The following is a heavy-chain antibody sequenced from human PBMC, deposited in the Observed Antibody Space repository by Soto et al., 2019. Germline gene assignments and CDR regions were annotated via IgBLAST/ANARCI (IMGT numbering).Heavy chain of an antibody. J-gene: IGHJ3*02. V-gene: IGHV3-64*01. CDR3: ARDRYCSSISCYDAFDI. Sequence: GGSLRLSCEASGFMFSTYIMHWVRQAPGKGLEYVSAISSNGNSTYYANSVKGRFTISRDNSKNTLYLQMGSLRAEDMAVYYCARDRYCSSISCYDAFDIWGQGTMVTVSS. D-gene: IGHD2-2*01. CDR1: GFMFSTYI. CDR2: ISSNGNST.